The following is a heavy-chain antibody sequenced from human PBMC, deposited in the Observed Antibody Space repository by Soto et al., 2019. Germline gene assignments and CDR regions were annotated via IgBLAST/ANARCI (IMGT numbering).Heavy chain of an antibody. CDR1: GYTFTSYG. Sequence: ASVKVSCKASGYTFTSYGISWVRQAPGQGLEWMGWISAYNGNTNYAQKLQGRVTMTTDTSTSTAYMELRSLRSDDTAVYYCARVRVAIVATTPYYFDYWGQGTLVTVSS. V-gene: IGHV1-18*01. CDR3: ARVRVAIVATTPYYFDY. CDR2: ISAYNGNT. D-gene: IGHD5-12*01. J-gene: IGHJ4*02.